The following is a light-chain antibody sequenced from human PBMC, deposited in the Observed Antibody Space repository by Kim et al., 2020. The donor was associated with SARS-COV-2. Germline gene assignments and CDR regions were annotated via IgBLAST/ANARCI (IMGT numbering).Light chain of an antibody. J-gene: IGKJ1*01. CDR1: QSVSSSY. V-gene: IGKV3-20*01. Sequence: LSAGERATPTCRASQSVSSSYLAWYQQKPGQAPRLLIYGASSRATGIPDRFSGSGSGTDFTLTISRLEPEDFAVYYCQQYGSLWTFGQGTKVDIK. CDR2: GAS. CDR3: QQYGSLWT.